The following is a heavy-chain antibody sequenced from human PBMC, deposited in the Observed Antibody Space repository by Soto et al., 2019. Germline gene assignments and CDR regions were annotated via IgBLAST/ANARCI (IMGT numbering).Heavy chain of an antibody. CDR1: GFTFSSHA. CDR2: ISAGGDGA. Sequence: EVQLWESGGGLVQPGGALRLSCAASGFTFSSHAMSWVRQTPGKGLEWVSSISAGGDGAYYADSVKGRFTISRANSNNTLYLQMNSLRTEDTAVYYCARDLWWYLHWGQGTLVTVSS. D-gene: IGHD2-15*01. V-gene: IGHV3-23*01. J-gene: IGHJ4*02. CDR3: ARDLWWYLH.